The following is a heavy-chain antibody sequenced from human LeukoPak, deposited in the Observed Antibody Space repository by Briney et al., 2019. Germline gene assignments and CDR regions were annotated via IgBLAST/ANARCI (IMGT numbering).Heavy chain of an antibody. CDR1: GFTVSSNY. J-gene: IGHJ4*02. Sequence: PGGSLRLSCAASGFTVSSNYMSWVRQAPGMGLEWVSVIYSGGSTYYADSVKGRFTISRDNSKNTLYLQMNSLRAEDTAVYYCARDYYGSGSQTFDYWGQGTLVTVSS. CDR2: IYSGGST. D-gene: IGHD3-10*01. V-gene: IGHV3-53*01. CDR3: ARDYYGSGSQTFDY.